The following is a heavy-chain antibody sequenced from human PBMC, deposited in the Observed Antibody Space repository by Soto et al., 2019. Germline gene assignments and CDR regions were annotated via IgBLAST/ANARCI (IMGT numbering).Heavy chain of an antibody. CDR2: IKPDGSEK. D-gene: IGHD3-22*01. V-gene: IGHV3-7*01. CDR1: GFTFSAYW. J-gene: IGHJ4*02. CDR3: GAWGDSSNF. Sequence: EVPLVDSGGGLVQPGGSLRLSCAASGFTFSAYWMSWVRQAPGKGLEWVAHIKPDGSEKYYVDSVKGRFAISRDNVEKSLPLQMNGLRAEDTAVYYCGAWGDSSNFWSRGTLVTVSS.